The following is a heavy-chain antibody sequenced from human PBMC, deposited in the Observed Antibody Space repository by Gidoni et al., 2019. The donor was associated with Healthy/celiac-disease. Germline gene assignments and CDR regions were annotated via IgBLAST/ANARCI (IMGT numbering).Heavy chain of an antibody. Sequence: EVQLVESGGGLVKPGRSLRLSCAASGFTFDDYAMHWVRQAPGKGLEWVSGISWNSGSIGYADSVKGRFTISRDNAKNSLYLQMNSLRAEDTALYYCAKGAVAGASDYWGQGTLVTVSS. CDR3: AKGAVAGASDY. CDR2: ISWNSGSI. D-gene: IGHD6-19*01. CDR1: GFTFDDYA. V-gene: IGHV3-9*01. J-gene: IGHJ4*02.